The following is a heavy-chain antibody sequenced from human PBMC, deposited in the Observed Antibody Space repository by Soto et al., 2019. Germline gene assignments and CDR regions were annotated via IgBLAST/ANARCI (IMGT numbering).Heavy chain of an antibody. V-gene: IGHV1-69*12. D-gene: IGHD3-10*01. CDR3: ARGNYYGSSSYYYVMDV. CDR2: IIPIFGTP. J-gene: IGHJ6*02. Sequence: QVQLVQSGAEVKKPGSSVKVSCKASGGTFSSSAISWVRQAPGQGLEWMGGIIPIFGTPNYAQKFQGRVTITADESKSTAFMELSSLRSEDTAVYYCARGNYYGSSSYYYVMDVWGQGTTVTVSS. CDR1: GGTFSSSA.